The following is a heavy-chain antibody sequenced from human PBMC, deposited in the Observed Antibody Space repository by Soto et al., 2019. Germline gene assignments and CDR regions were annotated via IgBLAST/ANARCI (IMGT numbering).Heavy chain of an antibody. V-gene: IGHV1-18*01. CDR2: ISAYNGNT. D-gene: IGHD6-13*01. CDR3: ASDLAAAGPFDY. Sequence: QVQLVQSGAEVKKPGASVKVSCKASGYTFTNYAFSWVRQAPGQGIEWMGWISAYNGNTNYPQKLQGRVTMTTDTSTSTAYMELRSLRSDDTAVYYCASDLAAAGPFDYWGQGTLVTVSS. CDR1: GYTFTNYA. J-gene: IGHJ4*02.